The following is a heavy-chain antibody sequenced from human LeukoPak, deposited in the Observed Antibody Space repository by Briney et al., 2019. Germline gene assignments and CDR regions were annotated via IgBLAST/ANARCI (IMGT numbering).Heavy chain of an antibody. CDR1: GGTFSSYA. CDR3: ARENRITIFGVVITPPYYFDY. D-gene: IGHD3-3*01. J-gene: IGHJ4*02. CDR2: IIPIFGTA. V-gene: IGHV1-69*05. Sequence: ASVKVSCKASGGTFSSYAISWVRQAPGQGLEWMGGIIPIFGTANYAQKLQGRVTITTDESTSTTYMELSSLRSEDTAVYYCARENRITIFGVVITPPYYFDYWGQGTLVTVSS.